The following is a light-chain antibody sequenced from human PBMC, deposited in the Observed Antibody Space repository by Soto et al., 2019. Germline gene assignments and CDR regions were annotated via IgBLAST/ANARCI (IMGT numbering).Light chain of an antibody. Sequence: EIVLTQSPATLSLSPGERATLSCRASQSISSYLAWYQQKPGQAPRLLIHEASNRATGIPARFSGSGSGTDFTLTISSLEPEDFAVYYCQQRSSWPPFTFGGGTKVEIK. CDR1: QSISSY. CDR2: EAS. CDR3: QQRSSWPPFT. J-gene: IGKJ4*01. V-gene: IGKV3-11*01.